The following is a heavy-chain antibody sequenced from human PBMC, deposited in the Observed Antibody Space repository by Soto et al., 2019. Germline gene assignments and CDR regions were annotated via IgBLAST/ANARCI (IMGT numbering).Heavy chain of an antibody. Sequence: SETLSVTWAGYGGSFSGYYWRGIRQPPGKGLEWIGEINHSGSTNYNPSLKSRVTISVDTSKNQFSLKLSSVTAADTAVYYRARARVYYSLGGYYYYYGMDVWGQGTTVT. D-gene: IGHD3-22*01. CDR1: GGSFSGYY. CDR3: ARARVYYSLGGYYYYYGMDV. CDR2: INHSGST. J-gene: IGHJ6*02. V-gene: IGHV4-34*01.